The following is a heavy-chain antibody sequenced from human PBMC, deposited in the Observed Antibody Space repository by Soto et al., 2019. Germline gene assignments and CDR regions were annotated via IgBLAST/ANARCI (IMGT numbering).Heavy chain of an antibody. V-gene: IGHV1-69*06. Sequence: GASVKVSCKASGGTFSSDAISWVRQAPGEGLEWMGGIIPIFGTANYAQKFQGRVTITADKSTSTAYMELSSLRSEDTAVYYCAFRDCSGGSCYSGWFDPWGQGTLVTVSS. CDR1: GGTFSSDA. D-gene: IGHD2-15*01. CDR2: IIPIFGTA. J-gene: IGHJ5*02. CDR3: AFRDCSGGSCYSGWFDP.